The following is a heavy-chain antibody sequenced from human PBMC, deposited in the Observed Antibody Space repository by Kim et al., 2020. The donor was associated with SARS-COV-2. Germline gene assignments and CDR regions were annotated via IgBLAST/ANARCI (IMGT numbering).Heavy chain of an antibody. D-gene: IGHD3-3*01. V-gene: IGHV4-34*01. CDR3: ARGGRRQITIFGVGTYGMDV. CDR1: GGSFSGYY. CDR2: INHSGST. J-gene: IGHJ6*02. Sequence: SETLSLTCAVYGGSFSGYYGSWIRQPPGKGLEWIGEINHSGSTNYNPSLKSRVTISVDTSKNQFSLKLSSVTAADTAVYYCARGGRRQITIFGVGTYGMDVWGQGTTVTVSS.